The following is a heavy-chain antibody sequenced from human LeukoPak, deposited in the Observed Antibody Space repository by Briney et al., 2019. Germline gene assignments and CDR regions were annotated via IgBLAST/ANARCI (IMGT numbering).Heavy chain of an antibody. CDR3: TRDGRGSTTFFGYFDY. J-gene: IGHJ4*02. CDR2: IRYDGSNE. Sequence: GGSLRLSCAASGLIFSGHGMHWVRQAPGKGLEWVAAIRYDGSNENYADAVKGRFTISRDNPKNTLYLQMNSLRVEDTAVYYCTRDGRGSTTFFGYFDYWGQGSLVTVSS. D-gene: IGHD1-26*01. CDR1: GLIFSGHG. V-gene: IGHV3-33*01.